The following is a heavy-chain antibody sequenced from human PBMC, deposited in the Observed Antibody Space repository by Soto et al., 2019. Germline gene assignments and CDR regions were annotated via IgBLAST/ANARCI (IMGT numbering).Heavy chain of an antibody. CDR1: GYTFTSYG. CDR3: ARDVRYFDWLLPPPRPYYFDY. J-gene: IGHJ4*02. V-gene: IGHV1-18*01. CDR2: ISAYNGNT. Sequence: ASVKVSCKASGYTFTSYGISWVRQAPGQGLVWMGWISAYNGNTNYAQKLQGRVTMTTDTSTSTAYMELRSLRSDDTAVYYCARDVRYFDWLLPPPRPYYFDYWGQGTLVTVSS. D-gene: IGHD3-9*01.